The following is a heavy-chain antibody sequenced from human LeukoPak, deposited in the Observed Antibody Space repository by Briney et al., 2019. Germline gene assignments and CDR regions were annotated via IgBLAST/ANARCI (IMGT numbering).Heavy chain of an antibody. D-gene: IGHD6-19*01. CDR1: GFTFSKYR. Sequence: TGGSLRLSCAASGFTFSKYRMLWVRHAPGKGLESVSRINTDGTVTTYADSVKGRFTVSRDNADNTMFLQMNSVRDEDTAVYYCATKQWLAPPPDSWGQGTPVTVSS. CDR3: ATKQWLAPPPDS. J-gene: IGHJ4*02. CDR2: INTDGTVT. V-gene: IGHV3-74*01.